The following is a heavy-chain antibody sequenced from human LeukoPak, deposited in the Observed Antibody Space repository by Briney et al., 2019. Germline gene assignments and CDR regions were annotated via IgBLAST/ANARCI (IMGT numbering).Heavy chain of an antibody. D-gene: IGHD3-10*01. J-gene: IGHJ6*03. Sequence: GGTLRLSCAASGFTFSSYAMSWVRQAPGKGLEWVSAISGSGGSTYYADSVKGRFTISRDNSKNTLYLQMNSLRAEDTAVYYCAKDGGLLWFGELPRTFYYMDVWGKGTTVTVSS. V-gene: IGHV3-23*01. CDR1: GFTFSSYA. CDR2: ISGSGGST. CDR3: AKDGGLLWFGELPRTFYYMDV.